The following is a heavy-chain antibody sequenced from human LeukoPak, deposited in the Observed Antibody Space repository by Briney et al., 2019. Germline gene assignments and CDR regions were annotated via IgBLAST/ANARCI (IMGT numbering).Heavy chain of an antibody. Sequence: SETLSLTCSVSGYSFSSGYYWGWIRPPPGKGLEWIGNIYHGGSTYYNSSPKSRVTMSVDTSKNKFSLQLSSVTAADTAVYYCARYSSSGKGDYWGQGTLVTVSS. CDR3: ARYSSSGKGDY. V-gene: IGHV4-38-2*01. D-gene: IGHD6-13*01. CDR1: GYSFSSGYY. CDR2: IYHGGST. J-gene: IGHJ4*02.